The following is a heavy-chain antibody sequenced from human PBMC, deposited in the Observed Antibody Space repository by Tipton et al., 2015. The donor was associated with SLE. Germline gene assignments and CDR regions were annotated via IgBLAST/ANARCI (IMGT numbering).Heavy chain of an antibody. Sequence: SLRLSCAASGFVFSSYWMHWVRQAPGEGLVWVARIKSDGSDTNYADSVRGRFTISRDNAKNTLYLQMNSLRAEDTAVYYCTRARGQQLPTDYWGQGTLVTVSS. CDR3: TRARGQQLPTDY. CDR1: GFVFSSYW. V-gene: IGHV3-74*01. J-gene: IGHJ4*02. D-gene: IGHD6-13*01. CDR2: IKSDGSDT.